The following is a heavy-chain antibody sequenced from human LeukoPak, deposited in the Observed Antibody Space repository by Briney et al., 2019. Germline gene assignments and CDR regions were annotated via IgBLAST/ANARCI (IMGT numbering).Heavy chain of an antibody. D-gene: IGHD1-20*01. J-gene: IGHJ4*02. CDR3: ARGLSPTLGVTGTSTRFDY. Sequence: PSETLSLTCAVYGGSFSGYYWSWIRQPPGKGLEWIGEINHSGSTNYNPSLKSRVTISVDTSKNQFSLKLSSVIAADTAVYYCARGLSPTLGVTGTSTRFDYWGQGTLVTVSS. V-gene: IGHV4-34*01. CDR2: INHSGST. CDR1: GGSFSGYY.